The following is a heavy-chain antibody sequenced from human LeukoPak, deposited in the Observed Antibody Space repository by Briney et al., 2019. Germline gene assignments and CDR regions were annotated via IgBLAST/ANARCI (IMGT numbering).Heavy chain of an antibody. CDR1: GFTFSSYG. CDR3: ARDASLRHLRGYSYGSGAFDY. J-gene: IGHJ4*02. Sequence: GGSLRLSYAASGFTFSSYGIHWVRRAPGKGLEWVAFIRYDGSNKYYADSVKGRFTISRDNSKNTLYLQMNSLRAEDTAVYYCARDASLRHLRGYSYGSGAFDYWGQGTLVTVSS. CDR2: IRYDGSNK. V-gene: IGHV3-30*02. D-gene: IGHD5-18*01.